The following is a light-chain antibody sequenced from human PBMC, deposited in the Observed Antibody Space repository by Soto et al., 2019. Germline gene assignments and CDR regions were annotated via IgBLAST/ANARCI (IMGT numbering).Light chain of an antibody. J-gene: IGKJ3*01. CDR2: GTS. V-gene: IGKV3-20*01. Sequence: EIVLTQSPGTLSLSPGKRATLSCRASQSLTSNYLAWYQQKPGQAPRLLISGTSNRATGIPDRFSGSGSGTDSTLTINRLEPDDFAVYYCQQYGDSVFTFGPGTKVDIK. CDR3: QQYGDSVFT. CDR1: QSLTSNY.